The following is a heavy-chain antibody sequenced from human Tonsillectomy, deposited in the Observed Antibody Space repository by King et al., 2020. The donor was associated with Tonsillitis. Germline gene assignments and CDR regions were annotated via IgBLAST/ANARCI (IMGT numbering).Heavy chain of an antibody. Sequence: VQLQESGPGLVKPSETLSLTCTVSGGSISSYYWSWIRQPPGKGLEWFGYIYYSGSTNYNPSLKSRVTISVDTSKNQFSLKLSSVTAADTAVYYCARAWFGEFNDAFDIWGQGTMVTVSS. V-gene: IGHV4-59*01. D-gene: IGHD3-10*01. CDR2: IYYSGST. CDR1: GGSISSYY. J-gene: IGHJ3*02. CDR3: ARAWFGEFNDAFDI.